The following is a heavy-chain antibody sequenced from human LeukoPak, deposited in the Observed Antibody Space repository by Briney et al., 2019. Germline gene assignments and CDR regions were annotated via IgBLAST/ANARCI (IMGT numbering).Heavy chain of an antibody. CDR2: ISTSSTYI. Sequence: GGSLRLSCAASGFTFSSYSMNWVRQAPGKGLEWVSSISTSSTYIYYAESVKGRFTISRDNAKNSLYLQMNSLRAEDTAVYYCARVFCSGGSCYNGIEYWGQGTLVTVSP. J-gene: IGHJ4*02. CDR3: ARVFCSGGSCYNGIEY. CDR1: GFTFSSYS. D-gene: IGHD2-15*01. V-gene: IGHV3-21*01.